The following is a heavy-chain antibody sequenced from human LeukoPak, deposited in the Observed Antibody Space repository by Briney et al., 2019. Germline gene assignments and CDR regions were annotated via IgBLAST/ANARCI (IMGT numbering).Heavy chain of an antibody. V-gene: IGHV1-46*01. J-gene: IGHJ4*02. CDR1: GYTFTSYG. CDR2: ISPSGDSR. D-gene: IGHD4/OR15-4a*01. CDR3: ARDFDGAWTYDY. Sequence: ASVKVSCKASGYTFTSYGISWVRQAPGQGLEWMGIISPSGDSRRLTQKFQGRVTMTRDTSTSTVYMELSSLRSDDTAVYFCARDFDGAWTYDYWGQGTLVTVSS.